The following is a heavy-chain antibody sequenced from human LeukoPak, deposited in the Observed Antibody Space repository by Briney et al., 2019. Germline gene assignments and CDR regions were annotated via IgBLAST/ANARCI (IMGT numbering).Heavy chain of an antibody. CDR2: IYSGGTT. D-gene: IGHD3-10*01. CDR1: GFTVSSNY. J-gene: IGHJ4*02. Sequence: PGGSLRLSCAASGFTVSSNYMTWVRQAPGKGLEWVSIIYSGGTTYYADTVKGRFTISRDNSKNTLYIQMNSQRAEDTAVYYCARLYYYVSGTYSRYFDYWGQGTLVTVSS. CDR3: ARLYYYVSGTYSRYFDY. V-gene: IGHV3-53*01.